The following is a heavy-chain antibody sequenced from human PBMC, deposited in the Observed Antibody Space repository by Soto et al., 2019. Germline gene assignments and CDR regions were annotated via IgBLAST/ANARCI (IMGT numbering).Heavy chain of an antibody. V-gene: IGHV4-31*03. D-gene: IGHD2-2*01. CDR3: SRGGTTSPYFFYGMDV. J-gene: IGHJ6*02. Sequence: QVQLQESGPGLVKPSQTLSLTCSVSGGFVDGGGYHWTWIRQHPGKGLEWIGRIFYTGRTYYNPSLGGRIIVSMDTSKNQFSLKLSSVTDADTAVYYCSRGGTTSPYFFYGMDVWGRETTVTVSS. CDR1: GGFVDGGGYH. CDR2: IFYTGRT.